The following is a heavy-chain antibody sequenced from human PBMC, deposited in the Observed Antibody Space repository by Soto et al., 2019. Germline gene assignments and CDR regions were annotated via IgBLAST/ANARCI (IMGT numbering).Heavy chain of an antibody. CDR3: ARDRGPSSGYYPYWFDP. Sequence: ASVKVSCKASGYTFTSYAMHWVRQAPGQRLEWMGWINAGNGNAKYSQKFQARVTITRDTSTSTAYMELGSLRSEDTAVYYCARDRGPSSGYYPYWFDPWGQGTLVTVSS. J-gene: IGHJ5*02. D-gene: IGHD3-22*01. V-gene: IGHV1-3*01. CDR1: GYTFTSYA. CDR2: INAGNGNA.